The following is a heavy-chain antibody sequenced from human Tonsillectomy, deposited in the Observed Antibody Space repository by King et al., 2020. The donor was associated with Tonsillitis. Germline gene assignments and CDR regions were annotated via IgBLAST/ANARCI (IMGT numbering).Heavy chain of an antibody. CDR2: IDYSGST. CDR1: GGSISRYY. CDR3: ARDFGDFWSGNWFDP. Sequence: VQLQESGPGLVKPSETLSLTCIVSGGSISRYYWSWIRQSPGKGLEWIGYIDYSGSTNYNPSLKSRVTISVDQSKNQFSLKVSSVTAADTAVYYCARDFGDFWSGNWFDPWGQGTLVTVSS. J-gene: IGHJ5*02. V-gene: IGHV4-59*01. D-gene: IGHD3-3*01.